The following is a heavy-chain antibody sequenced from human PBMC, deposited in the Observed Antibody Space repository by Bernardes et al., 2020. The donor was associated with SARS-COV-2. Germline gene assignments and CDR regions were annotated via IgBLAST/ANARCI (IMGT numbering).Heavy chain of an antibody. CDR1: GGTFSSYA. CDR2: IIPILGIA. V-gene: IGHV1-69*04. CDR3: ARDLAGSHPAYSWAYGMDV. D-gene: IGHD1-26*01. Sequence: SVKVSCKASGGTFSSYAISWVRQAPGQGLEWMGRIIPILGIANYAQKFQGRVTITADKSTSTAYMELSSLRSEDTAVYYCARDLAGSHPAYSWAYGMDVWGQGTTVTVSS. J-gene: IGHJ6*02.